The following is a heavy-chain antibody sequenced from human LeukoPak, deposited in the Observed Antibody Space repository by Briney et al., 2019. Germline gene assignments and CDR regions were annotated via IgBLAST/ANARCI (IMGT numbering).Heavy chain of an antibody. J-gene: IGHJ4*02. CDR1: GFTFTTYG. Sequence: PGRSLILSCAASGFTFTTYGLHWVRQAPGKGLEWVAVISRDGSNKYYAESVKGRFTISRDNSKNTLYLQMNSLRTEDTAVYYCVRPTQTPVNRYLDYWGQGTLVTVSS. D-gene: IGHD4-17*01. V-gene: IGHV3-30-3*01. CDR2: ISRDGSNK. CDR3: VRPTQTPVNRYLDY.